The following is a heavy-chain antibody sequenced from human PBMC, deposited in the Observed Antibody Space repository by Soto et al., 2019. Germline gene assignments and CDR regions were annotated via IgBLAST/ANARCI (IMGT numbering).Heavy chain of an antibody. CDR1: GFTFSSYA. D-gene: IGHD3-3*01. CDR3: AKLTQGHYDFCSGYYTVAYGMDV. CDR2: ISGSGGST. Sequence: GGSLRLSCAASGFTFSSYAMSWVRQAPGKGLEWVSAISGSGGSTYYADSVKGRFTISRDNSKNTLYLQMNSLRAEDTAVYYCAKLTQGHYDFCSGYYTVAYGMDVWGQGTTVTVSS. J-gene: IGHJ6*01. V-gene: IGHV3-23*01.